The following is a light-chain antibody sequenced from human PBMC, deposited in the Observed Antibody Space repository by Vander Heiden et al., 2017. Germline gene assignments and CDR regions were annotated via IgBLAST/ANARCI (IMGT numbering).Light chain of an antibody. J-gene: IGLJ3*02. CDR3: AARDDSLSGVV. Sequence: QSVLTQPPSASGTPGQRVTISCSGSSSNIGSNYVYWYQQLPGTAPKLLIYSNNQRPSGVPDRFSGSKSGTSASLVITGLQSEDEADYYCAARDDSLSGVVFGGGTKLTVL. CDR2: SNN. V-gene: IGLV1-47*02. CDR1: SSNIGSNY.